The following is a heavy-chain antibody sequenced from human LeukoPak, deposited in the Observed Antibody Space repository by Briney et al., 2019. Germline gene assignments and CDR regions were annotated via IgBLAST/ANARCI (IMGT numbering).Heavy chain of an antibody. V-gene: IGHV3-23*01. CDR1: GFTFSNYA. J-gene: IGHJ4*02. CDR3: AKDSDYDYVWGSYRYTHFDY. Sequence: GGSLRLSCAASGFTFSNYAMSWVRQAPGKGLEWVSAISGSGGSTYYADSVKGRFTISRDNSKNTLYLQMNSLRAEDTAVYYCAKDSDYDYVWGSYRYTHFDYWGQGTLVTVSS. D-gene: IGHD3-16*02. CDR2: ISGSGGST.